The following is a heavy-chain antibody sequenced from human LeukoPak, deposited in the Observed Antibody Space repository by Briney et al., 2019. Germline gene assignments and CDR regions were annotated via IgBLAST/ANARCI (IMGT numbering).Heavy chain of an antibody. CDR3: ASVAIGSWYFDL. V-gene: IGHV1-18*01. CDR2: ISTYNGNT. CDR1: GYTFTSYA. D-gene: IGHD2-15*01. J-gene: IGHJ2*01. Sequence: ASVKVSCKASGYTFTSYAISWVRQAPGQGLEWMGWISTYNGNTNYAQKFQGRVTLTTDTSTSTAFMDLRSLRSDDTAVYHCASVAIGSWYFDLWGRGTLVTVSS.